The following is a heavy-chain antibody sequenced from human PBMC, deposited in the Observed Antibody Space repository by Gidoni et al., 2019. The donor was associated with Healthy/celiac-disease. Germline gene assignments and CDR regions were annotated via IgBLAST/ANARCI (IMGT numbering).Heavy chain of an antibody. CDR2: INHSGST. D-gene: IGHD3-22*01. CDR3: ARGPAMIFRD. J-gene: IGHJ4*02. V-gene: IGHV4-34*01. Sequence: QVQLRQWGAGLLKPSEPLSPACAVFVGSFSGYYWSWIRQPPGKGLAWIGEINHSGSTNYNPSLKSRVTISVDTSKNQFSLKLSSVTAADTAVYYCARGPAMIFRDWGQGTLVTVSS. CDR1: VGSFSGYY.